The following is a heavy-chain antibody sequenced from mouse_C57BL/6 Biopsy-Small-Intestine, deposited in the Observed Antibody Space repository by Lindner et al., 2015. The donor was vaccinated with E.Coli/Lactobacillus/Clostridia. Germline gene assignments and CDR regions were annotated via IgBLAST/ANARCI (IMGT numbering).Heavy chain of an antibody. D-gene: IGHD2-3*01. CDR2: IYPGGGYT. CDR1: GYTFTNYW. Sequence: VQLQESGAELVRPGTSVKMSCKASGYTFTNYWIGWAKQRPGHGLEWIGDIYPGGGYTNYNEKFKGKATLTADKSSSTAYMQFSSLTSEDSAIYYCARLIYEYFDYWGQGTTLTVSS. CDR3: ARLIYEYFDY. J-gene: IGHJ2*01. V-gene: IGHV1-63*01.